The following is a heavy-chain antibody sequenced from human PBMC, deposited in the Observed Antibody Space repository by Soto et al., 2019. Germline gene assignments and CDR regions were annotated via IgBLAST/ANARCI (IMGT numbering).Heavy chain of an antibody. D-gene: IGHD3-9*01. V-gene: IGHV3-30-3*01. CDR2: LSSDSNNK. Sequence: QVQLVESGGGVVQPGRSLRLSCAASGFSFSYYDMHWVRQVPGKGLEWVALLSSDSNNKYYADSVKGRFTIARDNSKNTLYLQMNSLRPEDTAVDYCANFEAVGGQGTLVTVSS. CDR3: ANFEAV. J-gene: IGHJ4*02. CDR1: GFSFSYYD.